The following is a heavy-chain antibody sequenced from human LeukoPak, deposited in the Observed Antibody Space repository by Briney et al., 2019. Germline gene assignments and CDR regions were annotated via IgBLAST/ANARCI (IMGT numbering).Heavy chain of an antibody. Sequence: SQTLSLTCTVSSGSISSGDYYWSWIRQPPGKGLEWIGYIYYSGSTYYNPSLKSRVTISVDTSKNQFSLKLSSVTAADTAVYYGAGRRGYSGYDPVDYWGQGTLVTVSS. J-gene: IGHJ4*02. CDR2: IYYSGST. V-gene: IGHV4-30-4*08. CDR1: SGSISSGDYY. CDR3: AGRRGYSGYDPVDY. D-gene: IGHD5-12*01.